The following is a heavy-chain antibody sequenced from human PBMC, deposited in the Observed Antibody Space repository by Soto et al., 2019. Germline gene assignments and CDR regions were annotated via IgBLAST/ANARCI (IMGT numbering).Heavy chain of an antibody. D-gene: IGHD3-22*01. J-gene: IGHJ6*02. CDR2: IYYSGST. CDR3: ARLHYYDSSGYYWPPYYGMDV. V-gene: IGHV4-59*08. Sequence: SETLSLTCTVSGGSISSYYWSWIRQPPGKGPEWIGYIYYSGSTNCNPSLKSRVTISVDTSKNQFSLKLSSVTAADTAVYYCARLHYYDSSGYYWPPYYGMDVWGQGTTVTVSS. CDR1: GGSISSYY.